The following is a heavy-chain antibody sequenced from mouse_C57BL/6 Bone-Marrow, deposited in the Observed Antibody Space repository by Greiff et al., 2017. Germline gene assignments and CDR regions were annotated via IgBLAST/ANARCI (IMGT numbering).Heavy chain of an antibody. D-gene: IGHD2-4*01. CDR3: AGYDYDVPY. J-gene: IGHJ3*01. V-gene: IGHV1-43*01. CDR2: INPSTGGT. CDR1: GYSLTGYY. Sequence: VQLMESGPELVKPGASVKISCKASGYSLTGYYMHWVKQSSEKSLEWIGEINPSTGGTSYNQKFKGKATLTVDKSSSTAYMQLKSLTSEDSAVYYCAGYDYDVPYWGQGTLVTVSA.